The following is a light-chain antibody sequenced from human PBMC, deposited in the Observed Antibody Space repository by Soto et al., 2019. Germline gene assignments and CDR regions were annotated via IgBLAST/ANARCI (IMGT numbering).Light chain of an antibody. CDR1: QRVSSSY. Sequence: EIVLTQSPGTLSLSPGERATLSCRASQRVSSSYLAWYQQKPGQAPRLLIYGASSRATGIPDRFSGSASGTDFTLTISRLEPEDFAVYYCQQYGSSPPITFGQGTRLEIK. J-gene: IGKJ5*01. V-gene: IGKV3-20*01. CDR3: QQYGSSPPIT. CDR2: GAS.